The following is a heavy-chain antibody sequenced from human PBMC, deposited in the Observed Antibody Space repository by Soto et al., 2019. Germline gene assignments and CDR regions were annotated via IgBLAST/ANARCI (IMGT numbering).Heavy chain of an antibody. CDR3: ARDQGVVVTADNWFDP. Sequence: SETLSLTCTVSGGSITDYSWVWIRQPAGKGLEWIGRIFSSGSTNYNPSLKGRITMSLDTSKNQFSLKLNSATATDTAVYFCARDQGVVVTADNWFDPWGQGSLVTVSA. CDR1: GGSITDYS. J-gene: IGHJ5*02. CDR2: IFSSGST. D-gene: IGHD2-21*02. V-gene: IGHV4-4*07.